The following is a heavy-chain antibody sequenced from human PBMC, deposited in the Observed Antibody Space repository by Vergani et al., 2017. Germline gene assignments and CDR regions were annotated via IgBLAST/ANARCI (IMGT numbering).Heavy chain of an antibody. D-gene: IGHD4-17*01. V-gene: IGHV1-18*04. CDR2: INAYNGNT. J-gene: IGHJ3*02. Sequence: QVQLVQSGAEVKKPGASVKVSCKASGYTFTGYYMHWVRQAPGQGLEWMGWINAYNGNTNYAQKLQGRVTMTTDTSTSTAYMELRSLRSDDTAVYYCARDRDYGDHVDAFDIWGQGTMVTVSS. CDR1: GYTFTGYY. CDR3: ARDRDYGDHVDAFDI.